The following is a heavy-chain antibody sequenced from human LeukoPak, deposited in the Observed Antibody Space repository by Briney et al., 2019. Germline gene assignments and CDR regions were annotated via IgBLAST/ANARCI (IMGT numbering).Heavy chain of an antibody. Sequence: PSETLSLTCTVSGGSISSSSYYWGWIRQPPGKGLEWIGSIYYSGSTYYNPSLKSRVTISVDTSQNQFSLKLSSVTAADTAVYSYARLGPGFWEWVLSFDYWGQGTLVTVSS. J-gene: IGHJ4*02. V-gene: IGHV4-39*01. CDR2: IYYSGST. D-gene: IGHD3-3*01. CDR3: ARLGPGFWEWVLSFDY. CDR1: GGSISSSSYY.